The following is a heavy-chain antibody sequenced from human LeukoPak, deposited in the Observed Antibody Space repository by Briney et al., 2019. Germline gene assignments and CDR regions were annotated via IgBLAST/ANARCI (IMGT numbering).Heavy chain of an antibody. Sequence: SGGSLRLSCAASGLTFRNYNFNWVRQAPGKGLEWVSYIGRNFRYFSSTKHYADSVRCRFTISRDDAKNSLYLEINGVRAEDTAVYYCARDLLFGATSYFDQWGQGAPVTVSS. V-gene: IGHV3-48*01. J-gene: IGHJ4*02. CDR2: IGRNFRYFSSTK. CDR1: GLTFRNYN. CDR3: ARDLLFGATSYFDQ. D-gene: IGHD2-15*01.